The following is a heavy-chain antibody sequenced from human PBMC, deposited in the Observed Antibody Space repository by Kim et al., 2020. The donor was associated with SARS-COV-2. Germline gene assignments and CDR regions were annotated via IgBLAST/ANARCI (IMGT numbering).Heavy chain of an antibody. CDR2: VYNSGST. Sequence: SETLSLTWTVSGGSISSSFNYWGWIRQPPGKGREWIGSVYNSGSTYDSPFLKSRVTVSVDTSKNQFYLEVTSVTAADTAVYLCARLPHDSCAYVDSWGPGVLVSVSS. J-gene: IGHJ4*02. CDR3: ARLPHDSCAYVDS. CDR1: GGSISSSFNY. D-gene: IGHD3-16*01. V-gene: IGHV4-39*01.